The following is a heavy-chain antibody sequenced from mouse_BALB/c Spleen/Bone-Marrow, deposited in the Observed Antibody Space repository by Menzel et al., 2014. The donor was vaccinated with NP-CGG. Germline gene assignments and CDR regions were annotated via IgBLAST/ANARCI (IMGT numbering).Heavy chain of an antibody. CDR1: GFTFSSFG. D-gene: IGHD3-2*01. J-gene: IGHJ3*01. CDR2: ISSGSSTI. CDR3: ARGDSSGAGFAY. Sequence: EVQRVESGGGLVQPGGSRKLSRAASGFTFSSFGMHWVRQAPEKGLEWVAYISSGSSTIYYADTVKGRFTISRDNPKDTLFLQMTSLRSEDTAMYYCARGDSSGAGFAYWGQGTLVTVSA. V-gene: IGHV5-17*02.